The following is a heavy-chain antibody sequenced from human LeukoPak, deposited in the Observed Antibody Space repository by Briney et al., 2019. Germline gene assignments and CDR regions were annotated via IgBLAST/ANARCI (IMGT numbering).Heavy chain of an antibody. CDR2: IYYSGST. CDR3: ARGSVLRYFDWSYYYYYYYMDV. D-gene: IGHD3-9*01. CDR1: GGSISSYY. Sequence: SETLSLTCTVSGGSISSYYWSWIRQPPGKGLEWIGYIYYSGSTNYNPSLKSRVTISVDTSKNQFSLKLSSVTAADTAVYYCARGSVLRYFDWSYYYYYYYMDVWGKGTTVTVSS. V-gene: IGHV4-59*12. J-gene: IGHJ6*03.